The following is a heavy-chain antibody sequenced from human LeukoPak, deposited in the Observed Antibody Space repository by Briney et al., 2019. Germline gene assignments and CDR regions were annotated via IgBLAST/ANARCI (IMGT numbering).Heavy chain of an antibody. CDR1: GFNVNSYW. V-gene: IGHV3-74*01. D-gene: IGHD6-25*01. CDR3: ARDRGEGTPLDP. J-gene: IGHJ5*02. CDR2: IRIDGSDT. Sequence: PPGGCLRLSCEASGFNVNSYWMHWVRQAPGKGLVWVSLIRIDGSDTDYADSVRGRFTTSRDNAKNALYLQMDSLRVEDTAIYYCARDRGEGTPLDPWGQGTLVTVSS.